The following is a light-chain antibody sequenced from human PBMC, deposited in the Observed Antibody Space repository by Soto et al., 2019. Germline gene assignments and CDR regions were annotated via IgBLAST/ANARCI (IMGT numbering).Light chain of an antibody. CDR3: NSYTRTRTSYV. Sequence: QSVLTQPASVSGSPGQSITISCTGTSSDVGGYNYVSWYQQHPGKAPKLMIYEVSNRPSGVSNRFSGSKSGNTASLTISGIQAEEEADYHCNSYTRTRTSYVFGTGTKVTV. CDR2: EVS. V-gene: IGLV2-14*01. J-gene: IGLJ1*01. CDR1: SSDVGGYNY.